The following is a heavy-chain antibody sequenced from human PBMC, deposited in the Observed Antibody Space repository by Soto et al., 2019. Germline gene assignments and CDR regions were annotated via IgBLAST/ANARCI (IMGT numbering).Heavy chain of an antibody. D-gene: IGHD3-22*01. J-gene: IGHJ4*02. CDR2: IGSRGESYAT. Sequence: GVLRLSCAASGFTFGASALQWVRQASGKGLEWLGRIGSRGESYATTYDVSVKGRFTISRDDSKNLLYLQMNSLRVEDTVVYYCAKDTYYFSSSGYYVFDCWGQGTLVTVSS. V-gene: IGHV3-73*01. CDR3: AKDTYYFSSSGYYVFDC. CDR1: GFTFGASA.